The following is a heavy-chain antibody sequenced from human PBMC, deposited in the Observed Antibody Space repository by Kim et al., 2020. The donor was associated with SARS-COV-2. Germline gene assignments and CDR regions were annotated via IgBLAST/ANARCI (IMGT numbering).Heavy chain of an antibody. D-gene: IGHD5-18*01. CDR2: ISSSGSTI. J-gene: IGHJ4*02. CDR1: GFTFSSYE. CDR3: SCGYSYGYVRHFDY. Sequence: GGSLRLSCAASGFTFSSYEMNWVRQAPGKGLEWVSYISSSGSTIYYADSVKGRFTISRDNAKNSLYLQMNSLRAEDTAVYYCSCGYSYGYVRHFDYWGQGTLVTVSS. V-gene: IGHV3-48*03.